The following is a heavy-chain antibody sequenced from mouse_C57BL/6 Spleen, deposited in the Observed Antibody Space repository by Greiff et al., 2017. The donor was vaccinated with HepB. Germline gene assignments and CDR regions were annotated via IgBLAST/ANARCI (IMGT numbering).Heavy chain of an antibody. Sequence: QVQLQQSGAELMKPGASVKLSCKATGYTFTGYWIEWVKQRPGHGLEWIGEILPGSGSTNYNDKFKGKATFTADTSSNTAYMQLSSLTTEDSAIYYCARLFGDFDVWGTGTTVTVSS. CDR2: ILPGSGST. J-gene: IGHJ1*03. V-gene: IGHV1-9*01. CDR3: ARLFGDFDV. CDR1: GYTFTGYW.